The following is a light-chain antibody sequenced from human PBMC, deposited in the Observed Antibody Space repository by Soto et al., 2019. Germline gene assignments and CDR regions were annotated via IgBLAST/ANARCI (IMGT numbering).Light chain of an antibody. CDR3: QQRSNWPRT. J-gene: IGKJ1*01. CDR2: DAS. V-gene: IGKV3-11*01. Sequence: EIVLTQSPATLSLSPGERATLSCRASQSVSSYLAWYQQKPGQAPRLLIYDASNRATGIPARFSGSGSGTDFPFPISSLEPEDFAVYYCQQRSNWPRTFGQGTKVDIK. CDR1: QSVSSY.